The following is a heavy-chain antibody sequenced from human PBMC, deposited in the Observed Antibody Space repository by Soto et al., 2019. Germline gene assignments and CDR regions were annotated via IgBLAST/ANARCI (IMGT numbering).Heavy chain of an antibody. CDR1: GFTFTDSA. D-gene: IGHD2-15*01. CDR3: ARVPHGGYIDY. CDR2: IVVGSGNT. Sequence: GASVKVSCKASGFTFTDSAVQWVQQARGQRLEWIGWIVVGSGNTNYAQKFQERVTITRDMSTSTAYMELSSLRSEDTAVYYCARVPHGGYIDYWGQGTLVTVSS. V-gene: IGHV1-58*01. J-gene: IGHJ4*02.